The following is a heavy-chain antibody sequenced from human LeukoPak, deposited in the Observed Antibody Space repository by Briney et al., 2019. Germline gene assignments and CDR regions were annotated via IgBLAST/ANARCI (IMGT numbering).Heavy chain of an antibody. J-gene: IGHJ4*02. V-gene: IGHV4-38-2*02. CDR3: ARIQRKHYYDSSGYYFDY. CDR2: IYHSGRT. D-gene: IGHD3-22*01. CDR1: GYSISSGYY. Sequence: SETLSLTCTVSGYSISSGYYWGWIRQPPGQGLEWIGSIYHSGRTFYNPSLKSRVTISVDTSKNQFSLKLTSVTAADTAVYYCARIQRKHYYDSSGYYFDYWGQGTLVTVSS.